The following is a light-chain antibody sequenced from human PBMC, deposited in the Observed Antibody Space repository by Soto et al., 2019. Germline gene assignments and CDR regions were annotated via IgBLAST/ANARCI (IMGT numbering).Light chain of an antibody. Sequence: DIQMTQSPSSLSASVGDRVTITCLASQDITNYLNWYQQKPGKAPKLLIYDASNLETGVPSRFSGSGSGTDFTFTISSLQPEDIATYYCQQYDHLLTFGGGTKVELK. CDR1: QDITNY. CDR2: DAS. CDR3: QQYDHLLT. J-gene: IGKJ4*01. V-gene: IGKV1-33*01.